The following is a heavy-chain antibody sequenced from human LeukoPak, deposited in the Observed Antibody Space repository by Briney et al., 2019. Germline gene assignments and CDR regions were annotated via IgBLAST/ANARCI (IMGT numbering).Heavy chain of an antibody. Sequence: GGSLRLSCAASGFTFSSYWMHWVRQAPGKGLVWVSRIKSDGSSTSYADSVKGRFTSSRDNAKNTLYLQMNSLRAEDTAVYYCAKDPSYSSSWYYNYWGQGTLVTVSS. V-gene: IGHV3-74*01. CDR3: AKDPSYSSSWYYNY. CDR2: IKSDGSST. D-gene: IGHD6-13*01. J-gene: IGHJ4*02. CDR1: GFTFSSYW.